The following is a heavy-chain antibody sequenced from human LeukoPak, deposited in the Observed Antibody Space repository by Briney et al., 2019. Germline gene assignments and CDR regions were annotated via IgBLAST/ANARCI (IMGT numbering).Heavy chain of an antibody. Sequence: GESLKISCKVSGYIFSKYWIGWVRQMPGKGLEWMGIIYPGDSDTRYSPSFQGQVTISADKSISTAYLQWSSLKASDTAMYYCARHDYYDSSGYYFPPFDYWGQGTLVTVSS. V-gene: IGHV5-51*01. CDR1: GYIFSKYW. J-gene: IGHJ4*02. CDR2: IYPGDSDT. D-gene: IGHD3-22*01. CDR3: ARHDYYDSSGYYFPPFDY.